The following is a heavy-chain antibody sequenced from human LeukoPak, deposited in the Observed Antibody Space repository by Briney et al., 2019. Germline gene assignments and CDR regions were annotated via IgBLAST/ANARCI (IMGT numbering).Heavy chain of an antibody. CDR2: ISAYNGNT. J-gene: IGHJ4*02. CDR3: AREGYDFWSGFDY. Sequence: ASVKVSCKASRYTFTSYGISWVRQAPGQGLEWMGWISAYNGNTNYAQKLQGRVTMTTDTSTSTAYTELRSLRSDDTAVYYCAREGYDFWSGFDYWGQGTLVTVSS. CDR1: RYTFTSYG. V-gene: IGHV1-18*01. D-gene: IGHD3-3*01.